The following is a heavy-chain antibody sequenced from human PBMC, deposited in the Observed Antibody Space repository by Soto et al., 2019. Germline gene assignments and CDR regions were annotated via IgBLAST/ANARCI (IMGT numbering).Heavy chain of an antibody. CDR2: IGTAGAT. CDR3: ARALKYSASSSHYGMAV. J-gene: IGHJ6*02. Sequence: EVQLVESGGGLAQPGGSLRLSCAASGFTFSNYDMHWVRQVTGKGLEWISSIGTAGATYYAGSVRGRFTISRENAKNSLYLQMSSLRAGDTAVSYCARALKYSASSSHYGMAVWGPGTTVTVSS. CDR1: GFTFSNYD. V-gene: IGHV3-13*01. D-gene: IGHD6-6*01.